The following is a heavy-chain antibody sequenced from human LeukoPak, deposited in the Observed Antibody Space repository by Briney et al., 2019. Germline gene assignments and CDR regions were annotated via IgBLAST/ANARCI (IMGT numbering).Heavy chain of an antibody. Sequence: SETLSLTCTVSGGSMYSYYWRWIRQPPGKGLEWIANIYHSANNNFIPSYNPSLKSRVTISVDTSKSQFSLRLTSVTAADTAVYYCARWYGDYVDYWGQGTLVTVSS. V-gene: IGHV4-59*08. CDR1: GGSMYSYY. CDR2: IYHSANN. D-gene: IGHD4-17*01. J-gene: IGHJ4*02. CDR3: ARWYGDYVDY.